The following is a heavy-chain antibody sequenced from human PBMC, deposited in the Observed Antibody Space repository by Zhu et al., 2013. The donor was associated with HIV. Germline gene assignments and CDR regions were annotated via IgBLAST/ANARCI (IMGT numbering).Heavy chain of an antibody. CDR1: GYTFTGYY. CDR2: INPNGGGT. V-gene: IGHV1-2*02. CDR3: TRGPTGQGYIKYWYFDL. J-gene: IGHJ2*01. Sequence: QVQLVQSGAEVKKPGASVKVSCKASGYTFTGYYMHWVRQAPGQGLEWMGWINPNGGGTKYAQKFQGRVTMTRDTSISTAYMEVSSLTSDDTAVYYCTRGPTGQGYIKYWYFDLWGRGTLVTVSS. D-gene: IGHD4-4*01.